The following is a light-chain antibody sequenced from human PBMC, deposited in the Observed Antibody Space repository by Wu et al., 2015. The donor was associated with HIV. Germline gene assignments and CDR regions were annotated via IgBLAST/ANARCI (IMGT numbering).Light chain of an antibody. J-gene: IGKJ1*01. V-gene: IGKV3-15*01. CDR2: GAS. CDR3: QQYKHHMWS. Sequence: EIVMTQSPATLSASPGDRATLSCRASESVNSKLAWYQQKVGQAPRLLIYGASTRATDIPARFSGSGSETEFTLTISSLQSEDFAVYYCQQYKHHMWSFGQGTKVDIK. CDR1: ESVNSK.